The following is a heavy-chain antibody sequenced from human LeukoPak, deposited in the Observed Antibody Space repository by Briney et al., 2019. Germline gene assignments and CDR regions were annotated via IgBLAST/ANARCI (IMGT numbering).Heavy chain of an antibody. Sequence: GGSLRLSCAASGFIFNSYEMNWVRQAPGKGLEWVSFISYSGNSVYYADSVKGRFAISRDNAKNLLYLQMSSLRAEDTAVYYCAGDNIENGDLDYLDSWGQGTLVTVSS. CDR3: AGDNIENGDLDYLDS. CDR1: GFIFNSYE. V-gene: IGHV3-48*03. D-gene: IGHD4-17*01. J-gene: IGHJ4*02. CDR2: ISYSGNSV.